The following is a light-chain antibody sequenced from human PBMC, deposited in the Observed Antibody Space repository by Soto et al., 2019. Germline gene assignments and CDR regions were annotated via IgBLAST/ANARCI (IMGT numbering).Light chain of an antibody. Sequence: QSVLTQPASVSGSPGQSITISCTGTSSDVGGYNFVSWYQQHPGKAPKLIIYAVNNRPSGVSDRFSASKSGNTASLTISGLQAEDEADYYCSSYTVSTTLVLFGGGTKLTVL. J-gene: IGLJ3*02. V-gene: IGLV2-14*01. CDR3: SSYTVSTTLVL. CDR2: AVN. CDR1: SSDVGGYNF.